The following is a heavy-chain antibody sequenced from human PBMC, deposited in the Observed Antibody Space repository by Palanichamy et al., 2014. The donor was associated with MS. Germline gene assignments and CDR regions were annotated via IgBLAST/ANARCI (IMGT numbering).Heavy chain of an antibody. D-gene: IGHD3-22*01. Sequence: QLQLQESGPGLVKPSETLSLTCTVSGGSISSSSYYWGWIRQPPGKGLEWIGSIYYSGSTHYNPSLKSRVTISVDTSKNQFSLKLSSVTAADTAVYYCARLWYYYDSSGLPDYWGQGTLVTVSS. CDR2: IYYSGST. CDR1: GGSISSSSYY. CDR3: ARLWYYYDSSGLPDY. V-gene: IGHV4-39*01. J-gene: IGHJ4*02.